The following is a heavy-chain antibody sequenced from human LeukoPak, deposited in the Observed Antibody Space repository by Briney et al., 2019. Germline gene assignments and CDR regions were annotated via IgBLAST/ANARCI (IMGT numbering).Heavy chain of an antibody. CDR1: GFTLSTYS. D-gene: IGHD2-2*01. V-gene: IGHV3-21*01. CDR2: MTNSRSY. J-gene: IGHJ6*03. CDR3: ARDAYCSSTSCYSYYMDV. Sequence: PGGSLRLSCTVSGFTLSTYSLNWVRRAPGKGLEWVSLMTNSRSYYADSVKGRFTISRDNAKNSLDLVMSSLRVDDTAVYYCARDAYCSSTSCYSYYMDVWGKGTTVTVSS.